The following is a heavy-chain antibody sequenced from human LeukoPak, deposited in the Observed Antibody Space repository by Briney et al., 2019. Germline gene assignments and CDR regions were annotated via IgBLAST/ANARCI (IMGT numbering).Heavy chain of an antibody. CDR3: ARDEGLGAKNWFDP. Sequence: ASVKVSCKTSGGTFNSFVISWVRQAPGQGLEWVGRIIPILGVTNYAQNFQGRVTITADTSTSTAHLELSSLRSEDTAVYYCARDEGLGAKNWFDPWGQGTLVTVSA. J-gene: IGHJ5*02. CDR2: IIPILGVT. CDR1: GGTFNSFV. V-gene: IGHV1-69*04.